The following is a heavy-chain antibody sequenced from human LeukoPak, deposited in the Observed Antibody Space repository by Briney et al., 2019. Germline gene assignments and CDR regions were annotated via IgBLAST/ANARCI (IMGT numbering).Heavy chain of an antibody. V-gene: IGHV4-59*08. Sequence: SETLSLTCTVSGGSINSYYWSWIRQPPGKGLEWIGYIYYSGSTNYNPSLKSRVTISVDTSKNQFSLKLSSVTAADTAVYYCASILSYCGGDCWIDPWGQGTLVTVSS. CDR1: GGSINSYY. CDR3: ASILSYCGGDCWIDP. CDR2: IYYSGST. J-gene: IGHJ5*02. D-gene: IGHD2-21*02.